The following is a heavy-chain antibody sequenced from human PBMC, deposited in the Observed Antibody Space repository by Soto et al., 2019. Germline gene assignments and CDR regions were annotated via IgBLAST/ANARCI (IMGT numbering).Heavy chain of an antibody. D-gene: IGHD6-13*01. J-gene: IGHJ4*02. CDR1: GGSISSGDYY. V-gene: IGHV4-30-4*01. CDR2: IYYSGST. Sequence: LSLTCTVSGGSISSGDYYWSWIRQPPGKGLEWIGYIYYSGSTYYNPSLKSRVTISVDTSKNQFSLKLSSVTAADTAVYYCARTIIAAAGTFDYWGQGTLVTVSS. CDR3: ARTIIAAAGTFDY.